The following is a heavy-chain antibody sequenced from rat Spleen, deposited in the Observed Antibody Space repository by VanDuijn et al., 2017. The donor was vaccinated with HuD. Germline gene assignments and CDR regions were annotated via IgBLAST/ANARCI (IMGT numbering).Heavy chain of an antibody. CDR1: GFTFSDYG. D-gene: IGHD1-11*01. Sequence: EVQLVESGGGLVQPGRSLKLSCAASGFTFSDYGMAWVRQAPTKGLEWVATISYDGSSTYYRDSVKGRFTISRDNAKSSLYLQMDSLRSEDTATYYCATRDGGYPHWGQGVMVTVSS. V-gene: IGHV5-29*01. CDR2: ISYDGSST. CDR3: ATRDGGYPH. J-gene: IGHJ2*01.